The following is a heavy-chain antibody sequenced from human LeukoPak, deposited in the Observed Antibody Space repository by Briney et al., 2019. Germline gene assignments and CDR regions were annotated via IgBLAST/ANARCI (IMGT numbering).Heavy chain of an antibody. CDR1: GYSISSGYY. J-gene: IGHJ4*02. Sequence: PSETLSLTCTVSGYSISSGYYWGWIRQPPGKGPEWIGSIYHSGSTYYNPSLKSRVTISVDTSKNQFSLKLSSVTAADTAVYYCARRRYYFDYWGQGTLVTVSS. V-gene: IGHV4-38-2*02. CDR3: ARRRYYFDY. CDR2: IYHSGST.